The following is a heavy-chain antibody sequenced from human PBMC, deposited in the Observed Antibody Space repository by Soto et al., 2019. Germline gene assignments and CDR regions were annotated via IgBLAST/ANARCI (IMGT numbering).Heavy chain of an antibody. J-gene: IGHJ5*02. Sequence: SETLSLTCTVSGGSISSYYWSWIRQPPGKGLEWIGYIYYSGSANYNPSLKSRVTISVDTSKNQFSLKLSSVTDADTAVYYCARGVYYDSSGSTWFDPWGQGTLVTVS. V-gene: IGHV4-59*01. CDR3: ARGVYYDSSGSTWFDP. CDR2: IYYSGSA. D-gene: IGHD3-22*01. CDR1: GGSISSYY.